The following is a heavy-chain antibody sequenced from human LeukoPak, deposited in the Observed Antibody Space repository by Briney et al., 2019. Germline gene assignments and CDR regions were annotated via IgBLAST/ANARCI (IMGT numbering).Heavy chain of an antibody. CDR2: ISFSGRST. CDR1: GFTFSDYA. Sequence: GGSLRLSCAVSGFTFSDYAMSWVPQGPGKGLEWILGISFSGRSTNYADSVKGRFIISRDNSNNTLYLQMNSLRAEDTAVYYCAKDREKAVGATIFDHWGQGTLVTVSS. CDR3: AKDREKAVGATIFDH. V-gene: IGHV3-23*01. D-gene: IGHD1-26*01. J-gene: IGHJ4*02.